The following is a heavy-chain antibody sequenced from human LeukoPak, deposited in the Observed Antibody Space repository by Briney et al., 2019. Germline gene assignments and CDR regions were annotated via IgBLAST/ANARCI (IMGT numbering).Heavy chain of an antibody. J-gene: IGHJ4*02. Sequence: GGSLRLSCAASGFTFSSYSMNWVRQAPGKGLEWVSYISSSSSTIYYADSVKGRFTISRDNAKNSLYLQMNSLRAEDTAVYYCGWLGSGWYGGYWGQRTLVTVSS. CDR3: GWLGSGWYGGY. CDR2: ISSSSSTI. D-gene: IGHD6-19*01. V-gene: IGHV3-48*01. CDR1: GFTFSSYS.